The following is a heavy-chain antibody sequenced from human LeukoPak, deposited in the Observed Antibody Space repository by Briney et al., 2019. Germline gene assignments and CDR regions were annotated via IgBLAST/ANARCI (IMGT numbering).Heavy chain of an antibody. Sequence: GGSLRLSCAASGFTFSRYTMNWVRQAPGKGLEWVSSITSAASYISYADSVKGRFTISRDNAKNSLYLQMNSLRDDDTAVYYCATAYRGSNTHSDYWGQGTLVTVSS. CDR2: ITSAASYI. CDR1: GFTFSRYT. CDR3: ATAYRGSNTHSDY. D-gene: IGHD6-13*01. J-gene: IGHJ4*02. V-gene: IGHV3-21*01.